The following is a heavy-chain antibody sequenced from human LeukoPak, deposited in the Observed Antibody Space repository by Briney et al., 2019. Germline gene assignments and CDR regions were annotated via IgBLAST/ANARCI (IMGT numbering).Heavy chain of an antibody. D-gene: IGHD3-22*01. CDR1: DYTFTRYG. J-gene: IGHJ3*01. Sequence: ASVKGSCKASDYTFTRYGISWVRQAPGQGLEWIGWISGYVGNTFYAQKFQGRVTMTTDTSTNTAYMELRSLRSDDTAVYYCARDLYYYDSSNYHDVFDVWGQGTMVTVSS. CDR3: ARDLYYYDSSNYHDVFDV. CDR2: ISGYVGNT. V-gene: IGHV1-18*01.